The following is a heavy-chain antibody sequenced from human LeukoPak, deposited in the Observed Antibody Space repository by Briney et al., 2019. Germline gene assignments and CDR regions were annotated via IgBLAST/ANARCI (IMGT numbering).Heavy chain of an antibody. CDR2: ISAYNGNT. D-gene: IGHD5-18*01. J-gene: IGHJ6*03. CDR3: ARVEYSYGPGGYYYYYMDV. V-gene: IGHV1-18*01. Sequence: ASVKVSCKASGYTFTSYGISWVRQAPGQGLEWMGWISAYNGNTNYAQKLQGRVTITTDESTSTAYMELSSLRSEDTAVYYCARVEYSYGPGGYYYYYMDVWGKGTTVTVSS. CDR1: GYTFTSYG.